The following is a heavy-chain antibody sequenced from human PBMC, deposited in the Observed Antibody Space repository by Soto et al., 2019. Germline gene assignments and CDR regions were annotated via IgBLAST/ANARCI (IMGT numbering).Heavy chain of an antibody. CDR3: ARAQSYDFWSGYYHYFDY. V-gene: IGHV1-8*01. CDR1: GYTFTSYD. Sequence: QVQLVQSGAEVKKPGASVKVSCKASGYTFTSYDINWVXQATGQGLEWMGWMNPNSGNTGYAQKFQGRVTMTRNTSISTAYMELSSLRSEDTAVYYCARAQSYDFWSGYYHYFDYWGQGTLVTVSS. J-gene: IGHJ4*02. D-gene: IGHD3-3*01. CDR2: MNPNSGNT.